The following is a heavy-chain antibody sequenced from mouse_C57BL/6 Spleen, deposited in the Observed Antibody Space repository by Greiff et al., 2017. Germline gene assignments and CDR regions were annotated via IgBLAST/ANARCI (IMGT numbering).Heavy chain of an antibody. Sequence: QVQLQQPGAELARPGASVKMSCKASGYTFTSYSMHWVKQRPGQGLEWIGYINPSSGYTKYNQKFKDKATLTADKSSSTAYMQLSSLTSGDSAVYNCARGVYSNYADYWGQGTTLTVSS. CDR3: ARGVYSNYADY. CDR1: GYTFTSYS. D-gene: IGHD2-5*01. CDR2: INPSSGYT. V-gene: IGHV1-4*01. J-gene: IGHJ2*01.